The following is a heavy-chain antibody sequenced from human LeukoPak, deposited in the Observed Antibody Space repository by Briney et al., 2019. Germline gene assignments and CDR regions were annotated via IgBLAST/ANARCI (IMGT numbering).Heavy chain of an antibody. V-gene: IGHV3-30*18. CDR2: VSFDGSKK. D-gene: IGHD5-18*01. CDR1: GFTFNNYG. CDR3: AKELRGYSYGEH. J-gene: IGHJ4*02. Sequence: GGSLRLSCAASGFTFNNYGMHWFRKAPGKGLEWVAVVSFDGSKKFYGDSVKGRFTISRDSSKDTLSLQMNSLRAEDTAVYYCAKELRGYSYGEHWGQGTLVTVSS.